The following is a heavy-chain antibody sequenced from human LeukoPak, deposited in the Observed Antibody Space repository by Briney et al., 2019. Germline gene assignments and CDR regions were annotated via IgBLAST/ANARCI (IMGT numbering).Heavy chain of an antibody. V-gene: IGHV4-59*11. CDR2: IYYSGST. D-gene: IGHD6-19*01. J-gene: IGHJ4*02. Sequence: PSETLSLTCTVSGGSISSHYWSWIRQPPGKGLEWIGYIYYSGSTNYNPSLKSRVTISVDTSKNQFSLKLGSVTAADTAVYYCARGNPYSRGWSYDYWGQGTLVTVSS. CDR1: GGSISSHY. CDR3: ARGNPYSRGWSYDY.